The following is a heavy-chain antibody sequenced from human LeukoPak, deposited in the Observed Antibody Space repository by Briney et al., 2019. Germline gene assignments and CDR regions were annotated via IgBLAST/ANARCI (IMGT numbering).Heavy chain of an antibody. D-gene: IGHD2/OR15-2a*01. CDR3: ARCLSRCNNGFDI. V-gene: IGHV4-59*01. CDR2: IYYSGST. Sequence: SETLSLTCSVSGASISGYYWSWVRQPPGKGLEWFGHIYYSGSTAYNPSLKSRVTISVDTSKNQFSLKLSSVTAADTAVYYCARCLSRCNNGFDIWGQGTMVTVSS. J-gene: IGHJ3*02. CDR1: GASISGYY.